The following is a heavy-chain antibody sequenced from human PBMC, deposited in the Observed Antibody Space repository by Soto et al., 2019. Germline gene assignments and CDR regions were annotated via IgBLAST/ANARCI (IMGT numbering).Heavy chain of an antibody. Sequence: QVQLQESGPGLMKPSGTLSLTCAVSGGSISSPNWWSWVRQPPGKGLEWIGEIFHSGSTNYNPSLMVLVSILVDKSRNPFSLILNSVPAADTAVYYCARAISGYHPWGPGTLVTVSS. J-gene: IGHJ5*02. CDR2: IFHSGST. CDR1: GGSISSPNW. V-gene: IGHV4-4*02. D-gene: IGHD3-22*01. CDR3: ARAISGYHP.